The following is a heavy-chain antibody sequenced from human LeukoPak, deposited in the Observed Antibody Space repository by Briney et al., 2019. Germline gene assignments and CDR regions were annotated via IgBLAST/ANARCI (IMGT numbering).Heavy chain of an antibody. D-gene: IGHD5-18*01. CDR3: AKDLRDTAMVTPIDY. Sequence: QPGGSLRLSCAASGFTFSIYGMHWVRQAPGKGLEWVAVISDDGRNKYYAESVKGRITISRDNSKNTLYLQMNSLRAEDTAVYYCAKDLRDTAMVTPIDYWGQGTLVTVSS. CDR1: GFTFSIYG. CDR2: ISDDGRNK. V-gene: IGHV3-30*18. J-gene: IGHJ4*02.